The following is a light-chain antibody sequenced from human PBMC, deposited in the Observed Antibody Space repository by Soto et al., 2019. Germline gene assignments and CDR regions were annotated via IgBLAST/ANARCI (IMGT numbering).Light chain of an antibody. Sequence: IQLTQSPSFLSASVGDRVTITCRASEGVNSYLAWYQQKPGKAPKLLIYAASTLQSGVPSRFRVSGAEKELSVTISSLQPEDFATYYCQQVNSYPLTLGGGAKVDIK. CDR2: AAS. V-gene: IGKV1-9*01. CDR3: QQVNSYPLT. J-gene: IGKJ4*01. CDR1: EGVNSY.